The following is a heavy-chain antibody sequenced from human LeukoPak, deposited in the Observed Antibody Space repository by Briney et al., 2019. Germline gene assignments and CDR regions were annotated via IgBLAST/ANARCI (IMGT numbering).Heavy chain of an antibody. CDR3: ARDSTYYYESGSSGPHYFDN. Sequence: PGGSLRLSCAASGFTFSNYAMHWVRQAPGKGLEWVSLISFGGTYESYADSVKARFTISRDNSKTALYLQLNSLRAEDTAVYYCARDSTYYYESGSSGPHYFDNWGQGTLVTVSS. D-gene: IGHD3-10*01. CDR2: ISFGGTYE. V-gene: IGHV3-30*01. CDR1: GFTFSNYA. J-gene: IGHJ4*02.